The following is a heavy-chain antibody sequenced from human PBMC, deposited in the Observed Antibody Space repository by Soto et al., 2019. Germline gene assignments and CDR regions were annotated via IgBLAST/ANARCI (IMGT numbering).Heavy chain of an antibody. Sequence: QVQLVESGGGVVQPGRSLRLSCAASGFTFSSYGKHWVRQAPGKGLEWVAVIWYDGSNKYYADSVKGRFTISRDNSKNTLYLQMNSLRAEDTAVYYCARDGDSSGYYRTPYYYYGMDVWGQGTTVTVSS. CDR2: IWYDGSNK. CDR3: ARDGDSSGYYRTPYYYYGMDV. CDR1: GFTFSSYG. D-gene: IGHD3-22*01. V-gene: IGHV3-33*01. J-gene: IGHJ6*02.